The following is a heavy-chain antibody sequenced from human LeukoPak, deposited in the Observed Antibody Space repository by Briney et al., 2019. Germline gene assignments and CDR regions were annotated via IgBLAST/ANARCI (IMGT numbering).Heavy chain of an antibody. CDR2: ISHDGSNI. CDR3: AKDPYRVVVATGNYLDP. J-gene: IGHJ5*02. D-gene: IGHD2-15*01. Sequence: GGSLRLSCAASGFTFSSYGMHWVRQAPGKGLEWVAVISHDGSNIYYGDSVKGRFSISRDNSKNTLYLQMNSLRVEDTAVYYCAKDPYRVVVATGNYLDPWGQGTLVTVSS. V-gene: IGHV3-30*18. CDR1: GFTFSSYG.